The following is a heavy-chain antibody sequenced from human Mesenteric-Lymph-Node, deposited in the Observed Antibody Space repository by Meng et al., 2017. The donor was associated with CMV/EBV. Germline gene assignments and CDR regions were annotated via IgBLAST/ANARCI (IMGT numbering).Heavy chain of an antibody. V-gene: IGHV3-23*01. J-gene: IGHJ2*01. CDR2: ISGSGGST. CDR1: CTVSSYD. CDR3: AKRIAAAVQPSYWYFDL. Sequence: CTVSSYDMSWVRQAPGKGLEWVSAISGSGGSTYYADSVKGRFTISRDNSKNTLYLQMNSLRDEDTAVYYCAKRIAAAVQPSYWYFDLWGRGTLVTVSS. D-gene: IGHD6-13*01.